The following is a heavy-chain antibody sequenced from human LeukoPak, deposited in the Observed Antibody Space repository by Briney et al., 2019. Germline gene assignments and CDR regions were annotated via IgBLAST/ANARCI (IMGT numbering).Heavy chain of an antibody. D-gene: IGHD3-22*01. V-gene: IGHV4-30-4*01. Sequence: PQTLSLTCTVSGGSISSGDYYWSWVRQPPGTGLEWIAYMYYSGSTYYNPSLKSRVTMSADTSKNQLSLKLSSVTAADTAVYYCARPYYYDSRIDPWGQGILVTVSS. CDR1: GGSISSGDYY. CDR2: MYYSGST. CDR3: ARPYYYDSRIDP. J-gene: IGHJ5*02.